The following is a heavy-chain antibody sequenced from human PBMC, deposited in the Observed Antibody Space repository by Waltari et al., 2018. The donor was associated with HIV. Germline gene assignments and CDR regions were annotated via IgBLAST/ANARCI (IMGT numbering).Heavy chain of an antibody. CDR2: VYWDDNT. CDR3: ARRGGKTVNLGLIDWFDP. CDR1: GFSASSGGVS. J-gene: IGHJ5*02. D-gene: IGHD3-16*02. V-gene: IGHV2-5*02. Sequence: QITLKESGPTLVKPTQTLTLTCTFAGFSASSGGVSVAWMRQSPGKGLDWLAHVYWDDNTAYNPSLKSRLNISSDVSKNQVILTMTDMDPVDTGTYFCARRGGKTVNLGLIDWFDPWSPGSLVIVTS.